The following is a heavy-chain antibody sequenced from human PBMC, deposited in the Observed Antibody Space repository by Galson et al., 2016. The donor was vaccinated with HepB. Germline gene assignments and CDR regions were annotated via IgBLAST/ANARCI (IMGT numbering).Heavy chain of an antibody. Sequence: SLRLSCAASGFTFSSYAMYWVRQAPGKGLEWVAVISYAGSNKYYADSVKGRFTISRDNAKNSVYLQMNSLRGDDTAVYYCMSYSDAWYSGFWGQGTLVTVSS. CDR1: GFTFSSYA. CDR3: MSYSDAWYSGF. V-gene: IGHV3-30*03. CDR2: ISYAGSNK. J-gene: IGHJ4*02. D-gene: IGHD6-13*01.